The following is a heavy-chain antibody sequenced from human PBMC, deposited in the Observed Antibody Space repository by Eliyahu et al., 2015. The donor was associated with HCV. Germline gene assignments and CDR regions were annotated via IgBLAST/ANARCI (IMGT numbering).Heavy chain of an antibody. V-gene: IGHV3-23*01. Sequence: EVQLLESGGGLVQPGGSLRLSCAAPGFTFSNYGMNWVRQAPEKGLGWVSFISGSSRSIDYADSVKGRFTISRDNSKNTLFLQMNSLRADDTAVYYCARDPGNDNRASGVGIYWGQGTLVTVSS. J-gene: IGHJ4*02. CDR2: ISGSSRSI. CDR1: GFTFSNYG. CDR3: ARDPGNDNRASGVGIY. D-gene: IGHD3-9*01.